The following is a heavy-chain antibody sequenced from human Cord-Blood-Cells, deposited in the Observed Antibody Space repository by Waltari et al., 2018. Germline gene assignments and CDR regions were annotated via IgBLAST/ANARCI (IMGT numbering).Heavy chain of an antibody. CDR3: APTPPPYCSGGSCYPA. CDR1: GGSFSGYY. V-gene: IGHV4-34*01. CDR2: TNHSGST. J-gene: IGHJ5*02. Sequence: QVQLQQWGAGLLKPSETLSLTCAVYGGSFSGYYWSWIRPPPGKGLEWIGETNHSGSTNYNPSLKSRVTISVDTSKNQFSLKLSSVTAADTAVYYCAPTPPPYCSGGSCYPAWGQGTLVTVSS. D-gene: IGHD2-15*01.